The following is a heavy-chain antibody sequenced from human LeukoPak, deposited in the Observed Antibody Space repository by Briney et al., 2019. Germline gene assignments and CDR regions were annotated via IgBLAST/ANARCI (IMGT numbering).Heavy chain of an antibody. J-gene: IGHJ4*02. CDR2: IKQDGSEK. CDR1: GFTFSSYW. D-gene: IGHD2-2*01. V-gene: IGHV3-7*01. CDR3: AREDIVVVPAAMAAHYYDSSGLVY. Sequence: GGSLRLSCAASGFTFSSYWMSWVRQAPGKGLEWVANIKQDGSEKYYVDSVKGRFTISRDNAKNSLYLQMNSLRAEDTAVYYCAREDIVVVPAAMAAHYYDSSGLVYWGQGTLVTVSS.